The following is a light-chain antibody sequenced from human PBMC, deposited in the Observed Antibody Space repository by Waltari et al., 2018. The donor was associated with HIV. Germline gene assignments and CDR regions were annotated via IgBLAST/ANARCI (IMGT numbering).Light chain of an antibody. Sequence: DIVLTQSPATLSLSPGERATLSCTASQSVCTYLAWYRHKPGQAPRLLLYNASSRATGVPARFSGSGSGTDFTLTISSLESEDSSIYYCQRREKWPFTFGQGTNVEVK. CDR3: QRREKWPFT. J-gene: IGKJ1*01. V-gene: IGKV3-11*01. CDR1: QSVCTY. CDR2: NAS.